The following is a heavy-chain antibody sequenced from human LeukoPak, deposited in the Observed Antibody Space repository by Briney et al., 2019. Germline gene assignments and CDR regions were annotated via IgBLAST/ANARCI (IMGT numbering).Heavy chain of an antibody. D-gene: IGHD6-13*01. CDR1: GFAFSDYY. Sequence: GGSLRLSCAASGFAFSDYYMSWIRQAPGKGQEWVSYISSSSSYTNYADSVKGRFTISRDNAKNSLYLQMNSLRAEDTAVYYCATGGSSSWYGGFDYWGQGTLVTVSS. V-gene: IGHV3-11*06. CDR3: ATGGSSSWYGGFDY. J-gene: IGHJ4*02. CDR2: ISSSSSYT.